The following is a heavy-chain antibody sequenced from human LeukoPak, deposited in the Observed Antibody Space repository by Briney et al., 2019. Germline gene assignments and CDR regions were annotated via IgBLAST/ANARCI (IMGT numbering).Heavy chain of an antibody. CDR3: ARGGGDVYNVFDY. CDR2: LYDSGST. Sequence: PSETLSLTCTVSGGSISSSSYYWDWIRQPPGKGLEWIGNLYDSGSTHYNPSLRSRVTISADTSKNQFSLKLSSVSAADTAVYYCARGGGDVYNVFDYWGQGTLVTVSS. V-gene: IGHV4-39*07. D-gene: IGHD5-24*01. J-gene: IGHJ4*02. CDR1: GGSISSSSYY.